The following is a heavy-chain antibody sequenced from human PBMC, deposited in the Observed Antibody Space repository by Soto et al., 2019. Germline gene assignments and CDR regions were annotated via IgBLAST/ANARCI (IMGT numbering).Heavy chain of an antibody. D-gene: IGHD3-3*01. V-gene: IGHV3-74*01. CDR1: GFTFSSYW. CDR2: INSDGSSK. CDR3: ARDNRRSYNWFDP. Sequence: GGSRRLSCAASGFTFSSYWMHWVRQAPGKGLVGVSRINSDGSSKSYADAVKGRSTISRDNAKNKPYLHMNSLRAEDTAVYYCARDNRRSYNWFDPWGQGTLVTVSS. J-gene: IGHJ5*02.